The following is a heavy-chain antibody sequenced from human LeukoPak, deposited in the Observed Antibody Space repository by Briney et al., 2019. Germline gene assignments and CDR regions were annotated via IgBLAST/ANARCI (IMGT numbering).Heavy chain of an antibody. CDR2: IYHSGST. CDR3: ARLTGDGYSPQDSFDI. CDR1: GYSISSGYY. V-gene: IGHV4-38-2*01. J-gene: IGHJ3*02. Sequence: ASETPSLTCAVSGYSISSGYYWGWIRQPPGKGLEWIGRIYHSGSTYYNPSLKSRVTISVDTSKNQFSLKLSSVTAADTAVYYCARLTGDGYSPQDSFDIWGQGTMVTVSS. D-gene: IGHD5-24*01.